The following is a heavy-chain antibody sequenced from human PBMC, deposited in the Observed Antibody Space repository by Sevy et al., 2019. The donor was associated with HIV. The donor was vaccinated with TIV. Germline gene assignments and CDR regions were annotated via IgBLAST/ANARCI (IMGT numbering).Heavy chain of an antibody. CDR1: GYTFTGYF. CDR2: INPNSHGT. D-gene: IGHD3-3*01. V-gene: IGHV1-2*02. J-gene: IGHJ4*02. CDR3: ARGDNLWSAYYYFDY. Sequence: ASVKVSCKASGYTFTGYFIHWVRHAPGQGLEWMGWINPNSHGTNFAQKFQGRVTMTRDTSITTAYMELSRLRSDDTAVYYCARGDNLWSAYYYFDYWGQGTLVTVSS.